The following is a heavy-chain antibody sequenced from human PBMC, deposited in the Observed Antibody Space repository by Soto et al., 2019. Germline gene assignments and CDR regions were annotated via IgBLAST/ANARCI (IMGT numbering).Heavy chain of an antibody. CDR2: IYPGDSDT. Sequence: GESLKISCKGSGYTFTNYWIGWVRQMPGKGLEWMGIIYPGDSDTKYNPSFQGQVTISADKSITTTYLQWSSLKDSDTAIYYCAASTFYYGMDVLGDRPTVTVS. J-gene: IGHJ6*02. CDR1: GYTFTNYW. V-gene: IGHV5-51*01. CDR3: AASTFYYGMDV.